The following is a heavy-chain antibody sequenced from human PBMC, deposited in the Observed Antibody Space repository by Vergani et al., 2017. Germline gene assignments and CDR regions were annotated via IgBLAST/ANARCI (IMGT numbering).Heavy chain of an antibody. Sequence: QVQLVESGGGVVQPGRSLRLSCAASGFTFSSYGMHWVRQAPGKGLEWVAVIWYDGSNKYYADSVKGRFTISRDNSKNTLYLQMNSLRAEDTAVYYCAKDSYGDYGYYFDYWGQGTLVTVSS. CDR1: GFTFSSYG. CDR3: AKDSYGDYGYYFDY. V-gene: IGHV3-33*06. J-gene: IGHJ4*02. D-gene: IGHD4-17*01. CDR2: IWYDGSNK.